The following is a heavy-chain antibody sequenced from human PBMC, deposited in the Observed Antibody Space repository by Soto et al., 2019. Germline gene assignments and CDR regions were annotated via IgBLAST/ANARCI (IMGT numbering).Heavy chain of an antibody. CDR3: ARETIFGTNWFDP. CDR2: IYTSGST. Sequence: QVQLQESGPGLVKPSETLSLTCTVSGGSISNYFWSWIRQPAGKGLEWIGRIYTSGSTDYNPSLHSRVTISIDTSKNQFSLKVSSVTAADTAVYYCARETIFGTNWFDPWGQGTLVTVSS. J-gene: IGHJ5*02. V-gene: IGHV4-4*07. D-gene: IGHD3-3*01. CDR1: GGSISNYF.